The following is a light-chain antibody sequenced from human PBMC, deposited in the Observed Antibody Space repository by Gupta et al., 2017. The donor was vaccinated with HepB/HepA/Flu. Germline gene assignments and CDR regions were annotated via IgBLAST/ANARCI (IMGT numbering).Light chain of an antibody. CDR3: VLYMGSGIWV. Sequence: QTVVTQEPSFSVSPGGTITFTFGGSSAFVSTSYYPCWYQHTPGHAPRTLIYSRNIRSAVVPARFSGSSPGNKAALTITGAQADDEADYYCVLYMGSGIWVFGGGTKLTVL. CDR2: SRN. J-gene: IGLJ3*02. V-gene: IGLV8-61*01. CDR1: SAFVSTSYY.